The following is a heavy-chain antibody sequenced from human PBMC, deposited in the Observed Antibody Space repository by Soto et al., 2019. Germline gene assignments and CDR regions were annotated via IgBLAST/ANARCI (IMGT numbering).Heavy chain of an antibody. CDR2: ISSSSSTI. D-gene: IGHD3-22*01. CDR3: AREVGVITSYYGMDV. Sequence: WGSRRISCAVSGFTFSSYGMHWVRQAPFKGLEWVSYISSSSSTIYYADSVKGRFTISRDNAKNSLYLQMNSLRDEDTAVYYCAREVGVITSYYGMDVWGQGTTVTVSS. V-gene: IGHV3-48*02. CDR1: GFTFSSYG. J-gene: IGHJ6*02.